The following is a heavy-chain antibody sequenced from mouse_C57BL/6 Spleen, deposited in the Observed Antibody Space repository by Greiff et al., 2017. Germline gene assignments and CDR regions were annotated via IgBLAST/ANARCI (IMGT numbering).Heavy chain of an antibody. CDR2: IYPRDGST. Sequence: VKLQESDAELVKPGASVKISCKVSGYTFTDHTIHWMKQRPEQGLEWIGYIYPRDGSTKYNEKFKGKATLTADKSSSTAYMQLNSLTSEDSAVYFCARRGDGSSYPWFAYWGQGTLVTVSA. D-gene: IGHD1-1*01. CDR3: ARRGDGSSYPWFAY. CDR1: GYTFTDHT. V-gene: IGHV1-78*01. J-gene: IGHJ3*01.